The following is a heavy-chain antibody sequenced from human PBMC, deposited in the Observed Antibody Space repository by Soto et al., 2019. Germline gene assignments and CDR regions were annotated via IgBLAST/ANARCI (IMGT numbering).Heavy chain of an antibody. V-gene: IGHV3-21*01. CDR2: ISSSSSYI. D-gene: IGHD1-26*01. Sequence: GGSLRLSCAASGFTFSSYSMNWVRQAPGKGLEWVSSISSSSSYIYYADSVKGRFTISRDNAKNSLYLQMNSLRAEDTAVYYCARDLRVLVGAQYYYYYGMDVWGQGTTVTVSS. J-gene: IGHJ6*02. CDR1: GFTFSSYS. CDR3: ARDLRVLVGAQYYYYYGMDV.